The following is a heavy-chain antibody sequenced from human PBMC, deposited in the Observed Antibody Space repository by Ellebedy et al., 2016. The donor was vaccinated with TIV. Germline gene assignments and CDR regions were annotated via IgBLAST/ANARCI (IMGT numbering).Heavy chain of an antibody. V-gene: IGHV3-13*01. D-gene: IGHD3-3*01. CDR1: GFTFSSYD. J-gene: IGHJ6*02. Sequence: GGSLRLSXAASGFTFSSYDMHWVRQATGKGLEWVSAIGTAGDTYYPGSVKGRFTISRENAKNSLYLQMNSLRAEDTAVYYCARAPRSRSIFGVVIREYYYYGMDVWGQGTTVTVSS. CDR3: ARAPRSRSIFGVVIREYYYYGMDV. CDR2: IGTAGDT.